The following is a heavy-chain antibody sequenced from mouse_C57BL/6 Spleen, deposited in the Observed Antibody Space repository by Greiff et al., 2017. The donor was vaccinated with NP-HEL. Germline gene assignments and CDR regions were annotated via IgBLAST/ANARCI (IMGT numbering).Heavy chain of an antibody. CDR3: ARKDGNYGFAY. V-gene: IGHV3-6*01. CDR2: ISYDGSN. J-gene: IGHJ3*01. CDR1: GYSITSGYY. D-gene: IGHD2-1*01. Sequence: DVKLQESGPGLVKPSQSLSLTCSVTGYSITSGYYWNWIRQFPGNKLEWMGYISYDGSNNYNPSLKNRISITRDTSKNQFFLKLNSVTTEDTATYYCARKDGNYGFAYWGQGTLVTVSA.